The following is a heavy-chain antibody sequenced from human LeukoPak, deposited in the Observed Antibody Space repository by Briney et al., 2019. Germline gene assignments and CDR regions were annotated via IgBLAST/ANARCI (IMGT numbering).Heavy chain of an antibody. CDR1: GFTFSNYD. Sequence: GGSLRLSCASSGFTFSNYDMNWVRQAPGKGLEWVSYTSSSSTMIYYADSVKGRFTISRDNAKNSLYLQMSSLRAEDTAVYYCASTAELSYYDFWSGSVPLDYWGQGTLVTVSS. V-gene: IGHV3-48*04. D-gene: IGHD3-3*01. CDR2: TSSSSTMI. J-gene: IGHJ4*02. CDR3: ASTAELSYYDFWSGSVPLDY.